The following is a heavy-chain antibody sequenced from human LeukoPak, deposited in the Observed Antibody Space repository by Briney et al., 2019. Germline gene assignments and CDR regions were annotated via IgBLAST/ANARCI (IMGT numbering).Heavy chain of an antibody. CDR3: AKDQGNDSSNLDV. J-gene: IGHJ6*04. CDR1: GFIFSNYG. CDR2: ISNDGSQT. V-gene: IGHV3-30*18. Sequence: GGSLRLSCAASGFIFSNYGMHWVRQAPGKGLEWVAVISNDGSQTYYADSVKGRFTISRDNSKNTLSLQLNSLRTEDTAVYCCAKDQGNDSSNLDVWGKGPRSPSPQ. D-gene: IGHD3-22*01.